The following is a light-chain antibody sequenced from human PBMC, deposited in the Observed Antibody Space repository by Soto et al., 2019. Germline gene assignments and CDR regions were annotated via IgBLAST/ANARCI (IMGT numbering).Light chain of an antibody. V-gene: IGKV3-20*01. J-gene: IGKJ4*01. CDR2: GAS. CDR1: QSVSSSY. CDR3: HQYNSWRLT. Sequence: EIVLTQSPGTLSLSPRERATLSCTASQSVSSSYLAWYQQKPGQAPRLLIYGASSRATGIPDRFSGSASGTEFTLTISSLQSEDFAGYYCHQYNSWRLTFGGGTKVDIK.